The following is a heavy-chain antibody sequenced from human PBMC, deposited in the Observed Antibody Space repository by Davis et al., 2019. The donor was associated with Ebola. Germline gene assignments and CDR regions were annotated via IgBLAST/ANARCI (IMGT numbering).Heavy chain of an antibody. CDR2: IYYSGST. J-gene: IGHJ3*02. V-gene: IGHV4-59*01. Sequence: MPGGSLRLSCTVSGGSISSYYWSWIRQPPGKGLEWIGYIYYSGSTNYNPSLKSRVTISVDTSKNQFSLKLSSVTAADTAVYYCARDGYYYDSSGYYGRGAFDIWGQGTMVTVSS. CDR1: GGSISSYY. D-gene: IGHD3-22*01. CDR3: ARDGYYYDSSGYYGRGAFDI.